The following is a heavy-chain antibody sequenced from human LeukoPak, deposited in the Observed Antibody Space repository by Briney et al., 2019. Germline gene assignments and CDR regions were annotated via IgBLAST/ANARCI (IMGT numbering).Heavy chain of an antibody. Sequence: PSETLSLTCTVSGGSISSGNYYWSWIRQPAGKGLEWIGRIYYSGSTYYNPSLKSRVTISVDTSKNQFSLKLSSVTAADTAVYYCASSKYYYDSGYYWGQGTLVTVSS. V-gene: IGHV4-39*07. D-gene: IGHD3-22*01. CDR1: GGSISSGNYY. CDR2: IYYSGST. CDR3: ASSKYYYDSGYY. J-gene: IGHJ4*02.